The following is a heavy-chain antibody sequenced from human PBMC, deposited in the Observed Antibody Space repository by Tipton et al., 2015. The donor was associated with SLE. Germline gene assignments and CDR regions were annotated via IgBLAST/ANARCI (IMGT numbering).Heavy chain of an antibody. J-gene: IGHJ4*02. V-gene: IGHV3-11*01. CDR3: ARARRDGCSRSFDY. D-gene: IGHD5-24*01. CDR1: GFTFSDYY. CDR2: ISSSGSTI. Sequence: SLRLSCAASGFTFSDYYMSWIRQAPGKGLEWVSYISSSGSTIYYADSVKGRFTISRDNAKNSLYLQMNSLRAEDTAVYYCARARRDGCSRSFDYWGQGTLVTVSS.